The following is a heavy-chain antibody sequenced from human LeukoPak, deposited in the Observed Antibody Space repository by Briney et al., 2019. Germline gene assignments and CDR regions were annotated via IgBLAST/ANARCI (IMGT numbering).Heavy chain of an antibody. CDR3: ARNGAVTSFDY. V-gene: IGHV4-61*02. J-gene: IGHJ4*02. D-gene: IGHD3-3*01. CDR1: GASITSAYNY. Sequence: SETLSLTCSVSGASITSAYNYWSWIRQPAGEGLEWIGRIYDGGTTDYIPSLGGRVTMSLDTSDNEFSLRLRYVAPADTAVYYCARNGAVTSFDYWGQGTLVTVS. CDR2: IYDGGTT.